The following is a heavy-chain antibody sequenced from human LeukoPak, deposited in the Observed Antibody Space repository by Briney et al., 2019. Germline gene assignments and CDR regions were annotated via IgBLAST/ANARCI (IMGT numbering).Heavy chain of an antibody. Sequence: SETLSLTCTVSGGSISSYYWSWIRQPPGKGLEWIGYIYYSGSTNYNPSLKSRVTISVDTSKNQFSLKLSSVTAADTAVYYCARGPTIFGVVMEPAYYYYYGMDVWGQGTTVTVSS. CDR1: GGSISSYY. D-gene: IGHD3-3*01. J-gene: IGHJ6*02. CDR3: ARGPTIFGVVMEPAYYYYYGMDV. CDR2: IYYSGST. V-gene: IGHV4-59*01.